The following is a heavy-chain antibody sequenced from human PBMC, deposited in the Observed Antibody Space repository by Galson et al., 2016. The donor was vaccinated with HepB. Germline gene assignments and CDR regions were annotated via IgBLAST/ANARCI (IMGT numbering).Heavy chain of an antibody. CDR1: GFTFRKYA. CDR3: AKDGVRSGYSYFDY. Sequence: SLRLSCAASGFTFRKYAMSWVRQAPGKGLEWVSGLSVSGDTTYYADSVKGRFTISRDNSKNTLHLQMNSLRADDTAVYYCAKDGVRSGYSYFDYWGRGTLVNASS. D-gene: IGHD5-12*01. J-gene: IGHJ4*02. CDR2: LSVSGDTT. V-gene: IGHV3-23*01.